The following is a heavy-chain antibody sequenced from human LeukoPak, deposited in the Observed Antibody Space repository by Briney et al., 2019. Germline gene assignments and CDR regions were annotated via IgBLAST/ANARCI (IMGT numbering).Heavy chain of an antibody. CDR2: INPNSGGT. Sequence: PGRSLRLSCAASGFTFSSYGMHWVRQAPGQGLEWMGWINPNSGGTNYAQKFQGRVTMTRDTSISTAYMELSRLRSDDTAVYYCARGRYNWNDADYWGQGTLVTVSS. CDR1: GFTFSSYG. CDR3: ARGRYNWNDADY. D-gene: IGHD1-20*01. V-gene: IGHV1-2*02. J-gene: IGHJ4*02.